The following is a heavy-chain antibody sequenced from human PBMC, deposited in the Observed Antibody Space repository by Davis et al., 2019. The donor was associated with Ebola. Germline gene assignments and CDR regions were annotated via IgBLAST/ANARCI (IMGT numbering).Heavy chain of an antibody. D-gene: IGHD4-11*01. J-gene: IGHJ5*02. Sequence: SGPTLVKPTQTLTLTCTFSGFSLSTGGVGVGWIRQPPGKALEWLALIYWDDDKYYSPYLKSRLTITKDTSKNQVVLTMTNMDPVDTATYYCAHRTWVDHLYSKGWFDPWGQGTLVTVSS. CDR1: GFSLSTGGVG. CDR3: AHRTWVDHLYSKGWFDP. V-gene: IGHV2-5*02. CDR2: IYWDDDK.